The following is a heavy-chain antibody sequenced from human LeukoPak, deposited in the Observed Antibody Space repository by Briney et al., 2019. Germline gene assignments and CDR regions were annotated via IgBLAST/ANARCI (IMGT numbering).Heavy chain of an antibody. V-gene: IGHV1-46*01. CDR2: INPSGGST. Sequence: ASVKVSCTASGGTFSSYAISWVRQAPGQGLEWMGIINPSGGSTSYAQKFQGRVTMTRDMSTSTVYMELSSLRSEDTAVYYCARAGGIVASGYHDYWGQGTLVPVSS. CDR3: ARAGGIVASGYHDY. J-gene: IGHJ4*02. D-gene: IGHD1-26*01. CDR1: GGTFSSYA.